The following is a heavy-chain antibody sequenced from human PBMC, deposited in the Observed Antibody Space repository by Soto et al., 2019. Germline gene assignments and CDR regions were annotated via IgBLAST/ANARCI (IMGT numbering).Heavy chain of an antibody. CDR1: GGSISSYY. CDR2: IYYSGST. D-gene: IGHD6-6*01. CDR3: ARYGSVAARPYYFDY. V-gene: IGHV4-59*08. J-gene: IGHJ4*02. Sequence: LSLTCTVSGGSISSYYWSWIRQPPGKGLEWIGYIYYSGSTNYNPSLKSRVTISVDTSKNQFSPKLSSVTAADTAVYYCARYGSVAARPYYFDYWGQGTLVTVSS.